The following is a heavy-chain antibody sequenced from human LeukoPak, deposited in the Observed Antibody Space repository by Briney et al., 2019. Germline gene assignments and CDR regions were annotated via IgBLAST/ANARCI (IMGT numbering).Heavy chain of an antibody. CDR2: MNPNSGDT. V-gene: IGHV1-8*02. D-gene: IGHD6-13*01. J-gene: IGHJ4*02. CDR1: GGTFSSYD. Sequence: ASVKVSCKASGGTFSSYDINWVRQATGQGLEWMGWMNPNSGDTGYAQKFQGRVTMTRNTSISTAYMELSSLRSEDTAVYYCARVGSSSSWYNGATDYWGQGTLVTVSS. CDR3: ARVGSSSSWYNGATDY.